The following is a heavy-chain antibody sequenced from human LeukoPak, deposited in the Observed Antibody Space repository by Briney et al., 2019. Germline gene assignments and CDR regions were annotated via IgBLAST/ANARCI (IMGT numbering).Heavy chain of an antibody. CDR3: AHRRYSYGYSSFDFDY. CDR1: GFSLSTSGVG. D-gene: IGHD5-18*01. V-gene: IGHV2-5*02. Sequence: SGPTLVNPTQTLTLTCTFSGFSLSTSGVGVGWIRQPPGKALEWLALIYWDDDKRYSPSLKSRLTITKDTSKNQVVLTMTNMDPVDTATYYCAHRRYSYGYSSFDFDYWGQGTLVTVSS. CDR2: IYWDDDK. J-gene: IGHJ4*02.